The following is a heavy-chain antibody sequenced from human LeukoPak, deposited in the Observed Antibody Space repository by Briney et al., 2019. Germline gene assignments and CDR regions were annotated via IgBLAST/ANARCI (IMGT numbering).Heavy chain of an antibody. J-gene: IGHJ4*02. CDR2: INPDSGGT. D-gene: IGHD2-2*02. CDR3: ARDRLAPGGKNCSSTSCYSTGEGFDY. Sequence: GASVKVSCQASASTFTDYYMHWVRQAPGQGLEWMGWINPDSGGTKYARNIQGRVTLTTDTSISTAYMELSRLRSDDTGVYYCARDRLAPGGKNCSSTSCYSTGEGFDYWGQGTLVTVSS. V-gene: IGHV1-2*02. CDR1: ASTFTDYY.